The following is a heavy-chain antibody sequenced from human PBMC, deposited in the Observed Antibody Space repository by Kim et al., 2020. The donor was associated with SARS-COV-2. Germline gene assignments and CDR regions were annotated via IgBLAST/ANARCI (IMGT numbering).Heavy chain of an antibody. V-gene: IGHV1-69*13. J-gene: IGHJ3*02. CDR3: ARVGQQLVGGAFDI. D-gene: IGHD6-13*01. Sequence: SVKVSCKASGGTFSSYAISWVRQAPGQGLEWMGGIIPIFGTANYAQKFQGRVTITADESTSTAYMELSSLRSEDTAVYYCARVGQQLVGGAFDIWGQGTMVTVSS. CDR1: GGTFSSYA. CDR2: IIPIFGTA.